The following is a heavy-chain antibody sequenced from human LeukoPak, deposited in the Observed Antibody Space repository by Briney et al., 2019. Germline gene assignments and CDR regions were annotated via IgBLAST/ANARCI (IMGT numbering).Heavy chain of an antibody. Sequence: PSETLSLTCTVSGGSISSYYWSWVRQPPGKGLEWIGYIYYSGSTNYNPSLKSRVTISVDTPKNQFSLKLSSVTAADTAVYYCARDKRYFDWSPYYYYMDVWGKGTTVTVSS. J-gene: IGHJ6*03. CDR1: GGSISSYY. D-gene: IGHD3-9*01. CDR3: ARDKRYFDWSPYYYYMDV. V-gene: IGHV4-59*01. CDR2: IYYSGST.